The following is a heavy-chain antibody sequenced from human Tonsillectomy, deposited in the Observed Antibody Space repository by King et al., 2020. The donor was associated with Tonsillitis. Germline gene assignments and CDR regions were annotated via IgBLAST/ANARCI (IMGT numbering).Heavy chain of an antibody. CDR3: AWGGYCSSTSCYWWAFDY. V-gene: IGHV3-21*01. CDR2: IRSSSDYI. Sequence: VQLVESGGGLVKPGGSLRLSCAASGFTFSSYSMNWVRQAPGKGLEWVSSIRSSSDYIYYADSMKGRFTISRDNAKNSLYLQMNSLRAEDTAVYYCAWGGYCSSTSCYWWAFDYWGQGTLVTVSS. D-gene: IGHD2-2*01. J-gene: IGHJ4*02. CDR1: GFTFSSYS.